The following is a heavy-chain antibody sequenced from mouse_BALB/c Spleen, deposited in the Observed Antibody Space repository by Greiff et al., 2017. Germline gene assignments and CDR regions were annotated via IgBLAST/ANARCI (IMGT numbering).Heavy chain of an antibody. CDR2: FYPGSGSI. CDR3: ARHEDGGDYYGRGAMDY. CDR1: GYTFTEYI. D-gene: IGHD1-1*01. Sequence: VQLQQSGAGLVKPGASVKLSCKASGYTFTEYIIHWVKQRSGQGLEWIGWFYPGSGSIKYNEKFKDKATLTADKSSSKVYMELSRLTSEDSAVYFCARHEDGGDYYGRGAMDYWGQGTSVTVSS. J-gene: IGHJ4*01. V-gene: IGHV1-62-2*01.